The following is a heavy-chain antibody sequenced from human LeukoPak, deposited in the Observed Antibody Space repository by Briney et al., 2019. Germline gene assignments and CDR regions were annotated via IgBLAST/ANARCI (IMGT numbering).Heavy chain of an antibody. J-gene: IGHJ4*02. V-gene: IGHV3-23*01. Sequence: HPGGSLRLSCAASGFTFSSYAMSWVRQAPGKGLEWVSAISGSGGSTYYADSVKGRLTISRDNSKNTLYLQMNSLRAEDTAVYYCASSIAAPVEDPDYWGQGTLVTVSS. CDR3: ASSIAAPVEDPDY. CDR1: GFTFSSYA. CDR2: ISGSGGST. D-gene: IGHD6-6*01.